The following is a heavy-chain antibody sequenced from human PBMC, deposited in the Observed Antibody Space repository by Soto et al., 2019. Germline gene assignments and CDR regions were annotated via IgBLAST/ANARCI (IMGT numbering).Heavy chain of an antibody. CDR3: ARMGFVVVVAASNWFDP. J-gene: IGHJ5*02. Sequence: QVQLQQWGAGLLKPSETLSLTCAVYGGSFSGYYWSWIRQPPGKGLEWIGEINHSGSTNYNPSLKSRVTISVDTSKNQFSLKLSSMTAADTAVYYCARMGFVVVVAASNWFDPWGQGTLVTVSS. CDR2: INHSGST. CDR1: GGSFSGYY. V-gene: IGHV4-34*01. D-gene: IGHD2-15*01.